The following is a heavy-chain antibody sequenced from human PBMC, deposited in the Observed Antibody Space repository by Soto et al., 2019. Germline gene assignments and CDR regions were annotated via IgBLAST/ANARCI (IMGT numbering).Heavy chain of an antibody. CDR1: GGSISSSSYY. Sequence: PSETLSLTCTVSGGSISSSSYYWGWIRQPPGKGLEWIGSIFYSGSTYYNPSLKSRVTISVDTSKNQFSLKLSSVTAADTAVYYCARGRHILTGYYRDLNYGMDVWGQGTTVTVS. CDR2: IFYSGST. V-gene: IGHV4-39*01. D-gene: IGHD3-9*01. CDR3: ARGRHILTGYYRDLNYGMDV. J-gene: IGHJ6*02.